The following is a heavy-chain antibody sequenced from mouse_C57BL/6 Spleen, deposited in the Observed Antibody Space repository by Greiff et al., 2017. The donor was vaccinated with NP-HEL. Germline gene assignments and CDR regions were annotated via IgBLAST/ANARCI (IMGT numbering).Heavy chain of an antibody. CDR1: GYTFTSYW. J-gene: IGHJ2*01. CDR2: IDPSDSYT. CDR3: ARGYFDY. V-gene: IGHV1-69*01. Sequence: QVQLQQPGAELVMPGASVKLSCKASGYTFTSYWMHWVKQRPGQGLEWIGEIDPSDSYTNYNQKFKGKSTLAVDKSSSTAYMQLSSLTSEDSAVYYCARGYFDYWGQGTTLTVSS.